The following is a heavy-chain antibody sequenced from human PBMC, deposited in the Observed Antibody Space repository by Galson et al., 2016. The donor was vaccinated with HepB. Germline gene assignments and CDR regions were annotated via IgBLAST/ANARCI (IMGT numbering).Heavy chain of an antibody. Sequence: SVKVSCKASGYTFTSYGINWMRQAPGQGLEWMGWISAYSGNTKYAQKFQGRVTMTADTSTTTAYMELRSLRSDDTAVYYCASDLTYYYGSGSSDYWGQGTLVTVSS. V-gene: IGHV1-18*01. CDR1: GYTFTSYG. CDR3: ASDLTYYYGSGSSDY. D-gene: IGHD3-10*01. CDR2: ISAYSGNT. J-gene: IGHJ4*02.